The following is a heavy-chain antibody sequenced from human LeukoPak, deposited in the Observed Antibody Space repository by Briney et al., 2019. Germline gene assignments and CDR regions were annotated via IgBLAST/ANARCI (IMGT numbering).Heavy chain of an antibody. J-gene: IGHJ4*02. CDR2: ISSSSSYI. D-gene: IGHD3-22*01. Sequence: PGGSLRLSCAASGFTFSSYSMNWVRQAPGKGLEWVSSISSSSSYIYYADSVKGRFTISRDNAKNSPYLQMNSLRAEDTAVYYCARPSGGAYYYDSSGYYLYWGQGTLVTVSS. CDR3: ARPSGGAYYYDSSGYYLY. CDR1: GFTFSSYS. V-gene: IGHV3-21*01.